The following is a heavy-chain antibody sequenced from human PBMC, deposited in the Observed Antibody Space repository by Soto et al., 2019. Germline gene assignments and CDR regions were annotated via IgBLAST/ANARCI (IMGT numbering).Heavy chain of an antibody. Sequence: GGSLRLSCAASGFTFSSYTMNWVRQAPGKGLEWVSSISSSSSYIYYADSVKGRFTISRDNAKNSLYLQMNGLRPEDTAVYYCATDVGGYIYGLARHWGPGTLVTVSS. D-gene: IGHD4-17*01. J-gene: IGHJ4*02. CDR1: GFTFSSYT. CDR2: ISSSSSYI. V-gene: IGHV3-21*04. CDR3: ATDVGGYIYGLARH.